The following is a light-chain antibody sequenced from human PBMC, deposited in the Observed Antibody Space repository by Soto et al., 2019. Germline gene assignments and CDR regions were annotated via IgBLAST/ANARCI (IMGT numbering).Light chain of an antibody. Sequence: QSVLTQPASVSGSPGQSITISCTGTSSDVGDYDYVSWYQQHPGKAPKLMIYEVSNRPSGVSNRFSGSKSGNTASLTIAGLQTEDEADYYCSSYTASGTLPEVFGTGTKVTVL. J-gene: IGLJ1*01. CDR2: EVS. V-gene: IGLV2-14*01. CDR3: SSYTASGTLPEV. CDR1: SSDVGDYDY.